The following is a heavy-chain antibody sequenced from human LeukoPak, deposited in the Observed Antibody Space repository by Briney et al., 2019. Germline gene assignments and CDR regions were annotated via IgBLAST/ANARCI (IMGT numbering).Heavy chain of an antibody. V-gene: IGHV1-24*01. Sequence: ASVKVSCKASGYSLTELSMHWVRQAPGKGLEWMGGFDLEDGETIHAQNFQDRVTITVDPSSDTAFMILSSLTSDDTAVYFCAASLYGGKFDYWGQGTLVTVSS. CDR3: AASLYGGKFDY. D-gene: IGHD4-23*01. CDR2: FDLEDGET. CDR1: GYSLTELS. J-gene: IGHJ4*02.